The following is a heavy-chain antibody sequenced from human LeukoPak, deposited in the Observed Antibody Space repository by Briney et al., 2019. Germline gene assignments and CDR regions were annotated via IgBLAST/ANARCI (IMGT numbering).Heavy chain of an antibody. CDR1: GFTLSSYS. V-gene: IGHV3-48*01. CDR3: ARNRGMVTSEFDY. Sequence: GGSLRLSCAASGFTLSSYSMNWVRQAPGKGLEWVSYISSSSSTLYYADSVKGRFTISKDNAKKSLYLQMTSLRAEDTAVYYCARNRGMVTSEFDYWGQGTLVTVSS. D-gene: IGHD5-18*01. CDR2: ISSSSSTL. J-gene: IGHJ4*02.